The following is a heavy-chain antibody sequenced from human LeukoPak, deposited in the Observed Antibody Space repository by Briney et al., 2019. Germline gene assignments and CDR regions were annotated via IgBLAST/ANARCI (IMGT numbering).Heavy chain of an antibody. D-gene: IGHD2-15*01. V-gene: IGHV6-1*01. CDR1: GDSVSSNSAA. CDR2: TYYRSKWYN. CDR3: ARAYCSGGSCYITPLYSFDY. J-gene: IGHJ4*02. Sequence: SQTHSLTCAISGDSVSSNSAAWNWIRQSPSRCLEWLGRTYYRSKWYNDYAVSVKSRITINPDTSKNQFSLQLNSVTPEDTAVYYCARAYCSGGSCYITPLYSFDYWGQGTLVTVSS.